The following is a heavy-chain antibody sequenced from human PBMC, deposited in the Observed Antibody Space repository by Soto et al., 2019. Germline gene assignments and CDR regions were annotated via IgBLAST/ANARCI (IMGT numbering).Heavy chain of an antibody. CDR1: GDSINNGFW. J-gene: IGHJ6*02. Sequence: QVQLQESGPGLVKPSETLSLTCGVSGDSINNGFWWTWVRQPPGKGLEWIGEKHHSGSTNYNLSLKSRVTISLDKSKNQFSLNLSSVTAADTAVYFCAGTSGWWRLDVWGQGTTVPVSS. CDR3: AGTSGWWRLDV. V-gene: IGHV4-4*02. CDR2: KHHSGST. D-gene: IGHD6-19*01.